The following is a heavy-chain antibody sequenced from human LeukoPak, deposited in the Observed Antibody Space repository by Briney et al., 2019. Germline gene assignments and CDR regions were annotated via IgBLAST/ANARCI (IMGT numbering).Heavy chain of an antibody. CDR3: ARRYFDY. J-gene: IGHJ4*02. V-gene: IGHV3-7*01. Sequence: GGSLRLSCAASEFTFSRYWMSWVRQAPGKGLEWVANIKQDGSEKYYVDSVKGRFTISRDNAKNSLYLQMNSLRAEDTAVYYCARRYFDYWGQGTLVTVSS. CDR2: IKQDGSEK. CDR1: EFTFSRYW. D-gene: IGHD1-14*01.